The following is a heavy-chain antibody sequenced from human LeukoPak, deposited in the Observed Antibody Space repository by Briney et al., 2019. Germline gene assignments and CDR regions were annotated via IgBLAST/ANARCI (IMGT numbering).Heavy chain of an antibody. CDR2: IIPIFGTA. D-gene: IGHD2-2*01. CDR3: ARDPQLEFCSSTSCYGEVDV. V-gene: IGHV1-69*13. CDR1: GGTFSSYA. Sequence: SVTVSCQASGGTFSSYAISWVRQAPGPGIEWMGGIIPIFGTANYAQNFQGRVTITADESTSTAYMELSSLRSEDTAVYYCARDPQLEFCSSTSCYGEVDVWGQGTTVTVSS. J-gene: IGHJ6*02.